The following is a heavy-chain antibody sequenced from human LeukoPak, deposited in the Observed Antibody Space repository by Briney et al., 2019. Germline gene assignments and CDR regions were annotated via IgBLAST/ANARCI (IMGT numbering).Heavy chain of an antibody. CDR3: AELGITMIGGV. D-gene: IGHD3-10*02. J-gene: IGHJ6*04. CDR2: INGSGGSTI. CDR1: GFTFSGYA. V-gene: IGHV3-23*01. Sequence: GGSLRLSCAASGFTFSGYAMSWVRQAPGKGLEWVSDINGSGGSTIYYADSVKGRFTISRDNAKNSLYLQMNSLRAEDTAVYYCAELGITMIGGVWGKGTTVTISS.